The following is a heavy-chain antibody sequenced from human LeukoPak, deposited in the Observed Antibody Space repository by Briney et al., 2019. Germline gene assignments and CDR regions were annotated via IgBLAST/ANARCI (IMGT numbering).Heavy chain of an antibody. Sequence: APVKVSCKASGYTFTDYFMNWVRQAPGQGLEWMGWINPKSGGTVYAQKFQGRVTMTRDTSSSTAYMELSRLSSDDTAVYYCARGVTGIYYYYYMDTWGKGTTVTVSS. D-gene: IGHD3-10*01. CDR1: GYTFTDYF. V-gene: IGHV1-2*02. CDR2: INPKSGGT. J-gene: IGHJ6*03. CDR3: ARGVTGIYYYYYMDT.